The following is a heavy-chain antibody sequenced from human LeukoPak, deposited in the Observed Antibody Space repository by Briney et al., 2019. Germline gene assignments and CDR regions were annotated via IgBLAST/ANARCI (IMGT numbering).Heavy chain of an antibody. V-gene: IGHV3-23*01. CDR3: AKDPGNRYDFWSGYFLNDAFDI. Sequence: GGSLRLSCAASGFTFSSYAMSWVRQAPGKGLEWVSAISGSGGSTYYADSVKSRFTISRDNSKNTLYLQMNSLRAEDTAVYYCAKDPGNRYDFWSGYFLNDAFDIWGQGTMVTVSS. J-gene: IGHJ3*02. D-gene: IGHD3-3*01. CDR1: GFTFSSYA. CDR2: ISGSGGST.